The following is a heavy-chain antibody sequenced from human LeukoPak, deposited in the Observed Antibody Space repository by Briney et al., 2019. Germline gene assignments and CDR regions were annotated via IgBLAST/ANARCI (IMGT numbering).Heavy chain of an antibody. CDR1: GRSISSSSYY. V-gene: IGHV4-39*01. D-gene: IGHD5-12*01. CDR3: ASQIVGAAGLRLFDY. CDR2: IYYSGST. J-gene: IGHJ4*02. Sequence: PAETLSLTCTVSGRSISSSSYYWGWIRQPPAKGLEWIGSIYYSGSTYYNPSLKSRVTISVDTSKNQFSLKLSSVTAADTAVYYCASQIVGAAGLRLFDYWGQGTLVTVSS.